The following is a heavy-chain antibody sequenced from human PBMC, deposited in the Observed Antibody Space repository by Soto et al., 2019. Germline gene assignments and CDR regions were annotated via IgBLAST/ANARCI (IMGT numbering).Heavy chain of an antibody. CDR2: ICAYNGNT. V-gene: IGHV1-18*01. CDR3: ARTPQGGADIVVVPAANPTAFDY. Sequence: QVQLVQSGAEVKKPGASVKVSCKASGYTFTSYGISWVRQAPGQGLEWMGWICAYNGNTNYAQKLPGRVTMTTDTSTSTAYMELGGLRSDDTAVYYCARTPQGGADIVVVPAANPTAFDYWGQGTLVTVSS. D-gene: IGHD2-2*01. J-gene: IGHJ4*02. CDR1: GYTFTSYG.